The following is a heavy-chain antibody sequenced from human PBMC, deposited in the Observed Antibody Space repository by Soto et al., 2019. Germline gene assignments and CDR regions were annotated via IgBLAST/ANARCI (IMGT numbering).Heavy chain of an antibody. CDR1: GGTFSSYA. J-gene: IGHJ4*02. CDR3: ARGPTAKWLVGGYFDY. CDR2: IIPIFGTA. Sequence: QVQLVQSGAEVKKPGSSVKVSCKASGGTFSSYAISWVRQAPGQGLEWMGGIIPIFGTANYAQKFQGRVTITADESTSTAYMELSSLRSEDTAVYYCARGPTAKWLVGGYFDYWSQGTLVTVSS. V-gene: IGHV1-69*01. D-gene: IGHD6-19*01.